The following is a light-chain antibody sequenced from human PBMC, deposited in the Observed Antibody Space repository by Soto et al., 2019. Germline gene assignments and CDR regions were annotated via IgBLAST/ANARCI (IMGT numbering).Light chain of an antibody. Sequence: QSALTQPASVSGAPGPSITISCTGTSSEVGAYNYVSWYQHHPGRAHKLIIFEVSHRHSGVSDRFSGSKSGNTASLTISGLQTEDEADYYCTSYTRTRTLLFGGGTKLTVL. CDR2: EVS. J-gene: IGLJ2*01. CDR3: TSYTRTRTLL. CDR1: SSEVGAYNY. V-gene: IGLV2-14*01.